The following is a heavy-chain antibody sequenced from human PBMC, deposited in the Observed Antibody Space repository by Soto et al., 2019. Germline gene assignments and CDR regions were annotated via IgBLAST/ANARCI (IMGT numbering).Heavy chain of an antibody. CDR1: GGSISSYY. CDR3: ARRYSRRFDY. CDR2: IYYSGST. J-gene: IGHJ4*02. V-gene: IGHV4-59*08. D-gene: IGHD6-13*01. Sequence: QVQLQESGPGLVKPSETLSLTCTVSGGSISSYYWSWIRQPPGKGLEWIGYIYYSGSTNYNPSLKSRVTISVDTSKNQFSLKLSSVTAADTAVYYCARRYSRRFDYWGQGNLVTVSS.